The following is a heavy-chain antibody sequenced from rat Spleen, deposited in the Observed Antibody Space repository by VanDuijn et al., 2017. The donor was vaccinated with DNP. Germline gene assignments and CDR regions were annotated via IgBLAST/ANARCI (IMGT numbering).Heavy chain of an antibody. CDR3: ARGDYDSGDSYFDY. CDR2: IVYDGSRT. J-gene: IGHJ3*01. D-gene: IGHD1-1*01. CDR1: GFTFSDYN. Sequence: EVQLVESGGGLVQPGRSLKLSCAASGFTFSDYNMAWVRQAPKRGLEWVATIVYDGSRTYYRDSVKGRFTISRDNARNILYLQMDSLRSEDTATYYCARGDYDSGDSYFDYWGQGTLVTVSS. V-gene: IGHV5S10*01.